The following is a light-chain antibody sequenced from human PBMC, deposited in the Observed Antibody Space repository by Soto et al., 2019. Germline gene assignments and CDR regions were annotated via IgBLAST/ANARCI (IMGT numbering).Light chain of an antibody. V-gene: IGKV3-20*01. CDR2: GAS. CDR3: QQYGSSPRLT. Sequence: EMVLTQSPGTLSLSPGERSTLSCRASQSVSSSYLAWYQQKPGQAPRLLIYGASSRATGIPDRFSGSESGTHFTLTFSRLEPEDFAVYYCQQYGSSPRLTFGGGTKEEIK. CDR1: QSVSSSY. J-gene: IGKJ4*01.